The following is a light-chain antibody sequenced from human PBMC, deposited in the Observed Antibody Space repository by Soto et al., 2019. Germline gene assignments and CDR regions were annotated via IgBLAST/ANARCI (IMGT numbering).Light chain of an antibody. Sequence: IVMTQSTLSLPVTPGEPASISCRSSQSLMHSNGYNYLDWYLQKPGQSPQLLIYLGSNRAAGVPDRFSGSGSGTDFTLKISRVEAEDVGVYYCMQPLQAWTFGQGTKVEIK. CDR3: MQPLQAWT. CDR2: LGS. V-gene: IGKV2-28*01. J-gene: IGKJ1*01. CDR1: QSLMHSNGYNY.